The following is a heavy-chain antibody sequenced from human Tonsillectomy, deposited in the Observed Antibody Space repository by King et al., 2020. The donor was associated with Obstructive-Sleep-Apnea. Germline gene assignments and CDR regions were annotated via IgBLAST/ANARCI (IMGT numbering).Heavy chain of an antibody. V-gene: IGHV1-18*01. CDR1: GYTFTNYG. J-gene: IGHJ4*02. CDR2: ISGYNGNT. CDR3: ARDRWELSEYFDY. Sequence: QLVQSGAEVTKPGASVKVSCKASGYTFTNYGISWVRQAPGQGPEWMGWISGYNGNTDYAQKVQGRITMTTDTSTRTVYMELRSLRSDDTAVYYCARDRWELSEYFDYWGQGTLVTVSS. D-gene: IGHD3-16*02.